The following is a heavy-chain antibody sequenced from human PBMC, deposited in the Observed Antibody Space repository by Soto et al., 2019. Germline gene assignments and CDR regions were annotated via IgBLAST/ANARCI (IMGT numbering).Heavy chain of an antibody. CDR3: AKDMGLAVYHYSGMDV. J-gene: IGHJ6*02. CDR2: ISGSGGST. D-gene: IGHD2-8*02. Sequence: EAQLLESGGGLVQPGGSQRLSCAASGFTFSTYAMSWVRQAPGKGLEWVSSISGSGGSTYYADSVKGRFTISRDNSKNTLYLQMNSMRAEDTAVFYCAKDMGLAVYHYSGMDVWGHGTPVTVSS. V-gene: IGHV3-23*01. CDR1: GFTFSTYA.